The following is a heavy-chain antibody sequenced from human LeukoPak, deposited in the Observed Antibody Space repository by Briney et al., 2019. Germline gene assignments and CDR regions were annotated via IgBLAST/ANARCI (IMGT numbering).Heavy chain of an antibody. V-gene: IGHV1-69*13. J-gene: IGHJ3*02. CDR2: IIPIFGTA. CDR1: GGTFSSYA. Sequence: SVKVSCKASGGTFSSYAISWVRQAPGQGLEWMGGIIPIFGTANYAQKFQGRVTITADESTSTAYMELSSLRSEDTAVYYCARWVESTSCYGCPKGNDAFDIWGQGTMVTVSS. CDR3: ARWVESTSCYGCPKGNDAFDI. D-gene: IGHD2-2*01.